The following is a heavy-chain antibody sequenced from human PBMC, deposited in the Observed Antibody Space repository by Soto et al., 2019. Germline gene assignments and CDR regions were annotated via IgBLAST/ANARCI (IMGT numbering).Heavy chain of an antibody. V-gene: IGHV4-34*01. CDR3: AKVNYDYVGGSYRGRRYYYGMDV. J-gene: IGHJ6*04. CDR1: SVAFSGYY. Sequence: SETLSLTCAVYSVAFSGYYWSWIRQPPGKGLEWIGEINHSGSTNYNPALKSLVTIAVDTSKNQFYLKLSSATAADTAEYYCAKVNYDYVGGSYRGRRYYYGMDVWGKGPTITISS. D-gene: IGHD3-16*02. CDR2: INHSGST.